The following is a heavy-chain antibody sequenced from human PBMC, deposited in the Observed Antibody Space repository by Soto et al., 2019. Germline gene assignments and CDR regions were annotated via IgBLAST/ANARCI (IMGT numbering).Heavy chain of an antibody. CDR2: IYYSGST. CDR1: GGSISSGGYY. D-gene: IGHD3-10*01. J-gene: IGHJ4*02. CDR3: ASAKTGSGSYLDY. V-gene: IGHV4-31*03. Sequence: QVQLQESGPGLVKPSQTLSLTCTVSGGSISSGGYYWSWIRQHPGKGLEWIGYIYYSGSTYYNPSLKSRVXXSXDXXKNQFSLKLSSVTAADTAVYYCASAKTGSGSYLDYWGQGTLVTVSS.